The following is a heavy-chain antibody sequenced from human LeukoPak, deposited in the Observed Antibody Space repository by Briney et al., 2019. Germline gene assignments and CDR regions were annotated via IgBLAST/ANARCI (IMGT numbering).Heavy chain of an antibody. CDR1: GFTFDDYA. V-gene: IGHV3-9*03. D-gene: IGHD5-12*01. Sequence: GGSLRLSCAASGFTFDDYAMHWVRQAPGKGLEWVSGISWNSGSIGYADSVKGRFTISRDNARNSLYLQMNSLRAEDMALYYCANGVSGYGDYFDYWGQGTLVTVSS. J-gene: IGHJ4*02. CDR3: ANGVSGYGDYFDY. CDR2: ISWNSGSI.